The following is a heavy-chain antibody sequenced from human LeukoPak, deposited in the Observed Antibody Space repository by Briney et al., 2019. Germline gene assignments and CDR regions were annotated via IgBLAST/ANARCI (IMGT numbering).Heavy chain of an antibody. J-gene: IGHJ4*02. V-gene: IGHV3-21*01. Sequence: GGSLRLSCAASGFTFSSYSMNWVRQAPGKGLEWVSSINSSSGYIYYADSVKGRFTISRDNAKNSLYLQMNSLRAEDTAVYYCARDREGNDFWSGYYIFDYWGQGTLVTVSS. D-gene: IGHD3-3*01. CDR1: GFTFSSYS. CDR3: ARDREGNDFWSGYYIFDY. CDR2: INSSSGYI.